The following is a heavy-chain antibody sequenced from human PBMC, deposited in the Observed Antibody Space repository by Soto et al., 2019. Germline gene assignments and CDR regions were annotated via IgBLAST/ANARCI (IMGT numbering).Heavy chain of an antibody. J-gene: IGHJ3*02. Sequence: GGSLRLSCAASGFTFSSYDMHWVRQATGKGLEWVSAIGTAGDTNYPGSVKGRFTISRENAKNSLYLQMNSLRAGDTVVYYCARVPFRGITFGGVIVYDDAFDIWGQGTMVTVSS. D-gene: IGHD3-16*02. CDR2: IGTAGDT. CDR1: GFTFSSYD. CDR3: ARVPFRGITFGGVIVYDDAFDI. V-gene: IGHV3-13*01.